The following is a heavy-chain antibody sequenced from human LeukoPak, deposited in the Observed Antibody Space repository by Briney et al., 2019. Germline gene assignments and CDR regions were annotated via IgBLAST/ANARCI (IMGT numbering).Heavy chain of an antibody. CDR3: AAESERWLFRG. CDR1: GGSISSYY. CDR2: IYYTGST. Sequence: SETLSLTCTVSGGSISSYYWSWIRQPPGKGLEWFGYIYYTGSTNYNPSLKSRVAISVATSEKQFYLKLSSVTAADTAVYYCAAESERWLFRGWGQGTLVTVSS. V-gene: IGHV4-59*08. D-gene: IGHD6-19*01. J-gene: IGHJ4*02.